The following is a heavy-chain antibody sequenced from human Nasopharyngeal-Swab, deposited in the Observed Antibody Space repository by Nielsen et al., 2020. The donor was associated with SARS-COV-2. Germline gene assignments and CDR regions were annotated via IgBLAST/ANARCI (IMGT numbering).Heavy chain of an antibody. CDR3: AKDTPGSSGWYAPFDY. J-gene: IGHJ4*02. D-gene: IGHD6-19*01. V-gene: IGHV3-21*04. Sequence: GESLKISCAASGFTFSSYSMNWVRQAPGKGLEWVSSISSSSSYIYYADSVKGRFTISRDNSKNTLYLQMNSLRAEDTAVYYCAKDTPGSSGWYAPFDYWGQGTLVTVSS. CDR1: GFTFSSYS. CDR2: ISSSSSYI.